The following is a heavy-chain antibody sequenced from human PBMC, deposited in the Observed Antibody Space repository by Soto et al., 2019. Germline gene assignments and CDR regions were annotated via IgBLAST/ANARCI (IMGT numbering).Heavy chain of an antibody. J-gene: IGHJ6*02. CDR1: GYSFTSYW. Sequence: GDSLKISCKGSGYSFTSYWIGWVRQMPGKGLEWMGIIYPGDSDTRYSPSFQVQVTISADKSISTAYLQWRSLTASDTAMYYCARRGRLEPVAASYYYCGIDVWGAGNRV. CDR3: ARRGRLEPVAASYYYCGIDV. V-gene: IGHV5-51*01. D-gene: IGHD2-15*01. CDR2: IYPGDSDT.